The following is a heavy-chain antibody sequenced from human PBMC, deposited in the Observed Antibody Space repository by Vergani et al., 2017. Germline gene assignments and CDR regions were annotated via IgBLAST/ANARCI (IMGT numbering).Heavy chain of an antibody. V-gene: IGHV4-39*01. CDR3: AGSQTWVPPRLAKPHMDV. Sequence: QLQLQESGPGLVKPSETLSLTCTVSGGSISSSSYYWGWIRQPPGKGLEWIGSIYYSGSTYYNPSLKSRVTISVDTSKNQFSLKLSSVTAADTAVYYCAGSQTWVPPRLAKPHMDVWGKGTTVTVSS. D-gene: IGHD6-19*01. CDR1: GGSISSSSYY. J-gene: IGHJ6*03. CDR2: IYYSGST.